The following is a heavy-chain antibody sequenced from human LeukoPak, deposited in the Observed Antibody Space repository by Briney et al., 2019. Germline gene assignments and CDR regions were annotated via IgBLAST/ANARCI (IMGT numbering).Heavy chain of an antibody. D-gene: IGHD3-3*01. V-gene: IGHV2-5*02. J-gene: IGHJ4*02. CDR1: GFSLRTSGVG. CDR3: AHAQLAYYDFWSGPRKANFDY. Sequence: SGPTLVNPTQTLTLTCIFSGFSLRTSGVGVGWIRQPPGKALEWLALIFWDDDKRYSPSLKSRLTIIKDTSKNQVVLTMTNMDLVDTATYYCAHAQLAYYDFWSGPRKANFDYWGQGTLVTVSS. CDR2: IFWDDDK.